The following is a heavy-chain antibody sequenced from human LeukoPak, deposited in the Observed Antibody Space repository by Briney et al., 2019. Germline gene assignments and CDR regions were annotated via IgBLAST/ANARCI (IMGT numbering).Heavy chain of an antibody. J-gene: IGHJ4*02. CDR3: AKESYYGSGFDY. CDR1: GFTFSSYE. CDR2: ISGSGGST. D-gene: IGHD3-10*01. Sequence: PGGSLRLSCAASGFTFSSYEMNWVRQAPGKGLEWVSYISGSGGSTYYADSVKGRFTISRDNSKNTLYLQMNSLRAEDTAAYYCAKESYYGSGFDYWGQGTLVTVSS. V-gene: IGHV3-23*01.